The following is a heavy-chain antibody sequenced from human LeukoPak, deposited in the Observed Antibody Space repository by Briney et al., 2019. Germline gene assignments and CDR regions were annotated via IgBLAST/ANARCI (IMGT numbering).Heavy chain of an antibody. CDR1: GGSFGGYY. CDR2: INHSGST. J-gene: IGHJ6*04. CDR3: ARRWGGYYDSSGYPWNV. D-gene: IGHD3-22*01. Sequence: SETLSLTCAVYGGSFGGYYWSWIRQPPGKGLEWIGEINHSGSTNYNPSLKSRVTISVDTSKNQFSLKLSSVTAADTAVYYCARRWGGYYDSSGYPWNVWCKGTTVTVSS. V-gene: IGHV4-34*01.